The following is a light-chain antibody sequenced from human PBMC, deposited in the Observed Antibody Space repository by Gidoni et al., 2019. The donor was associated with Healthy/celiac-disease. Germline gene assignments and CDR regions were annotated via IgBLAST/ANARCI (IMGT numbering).Light chain of an antibody. V-gene: IGKV4-1*01. CDR1: QSVLYSSNNKNY. J-gene: IGKJ2*01. CDR2: WAS. CDR3: QQYYSTPYT. Sequence: ERATINCKSSQSVLYSSNNKNYLAWYQQKPRQPPKLLIYWASTRESGVPDRFSGSGSGTDFTLTISSLQAEDVAVYYCQQYYSTPYTFVQGTKLEIK.